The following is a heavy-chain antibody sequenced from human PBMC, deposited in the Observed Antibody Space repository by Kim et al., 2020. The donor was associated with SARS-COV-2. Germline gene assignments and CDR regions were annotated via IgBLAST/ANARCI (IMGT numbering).Heavy chain of an antibody. CDR1: GFTFSSHR. J-gene: IGHJ4*02. Sequence: GGSLRLSCAASGFTFSSHRMHWVRQVPGRGLLWVSRIKNDGSGTIYADSVRGRFTISRDNAKSMLYLQMNSLRAEDTAVYYCARDGDYDSSGSVQPFDYWGQGTLVTVSS. CDR2: IKNDGSGT. CDR3: ARDGDYDSSGSVQPFDY. D-gene: IGHD3-22*01. V-gene: IGHV3-74*01.